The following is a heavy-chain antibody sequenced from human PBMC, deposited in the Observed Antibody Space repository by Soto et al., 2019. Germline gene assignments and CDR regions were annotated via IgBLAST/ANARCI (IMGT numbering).Heavy chain of an antibody. CDR2: VYYTGST. CDR1: GGSISSSSYY. J-gene: IGHJ6*02. Sequence: KPSETLSLTCTVSGGSISSSSYYWGWIRQPPGKGLEWIGSVYYTGSTYYNPSLKSRVTISVDTSKNQLSLKVNSVSAADTAIYYCARRQVRGVIQYGMDVWGQGTTVTVSS. D-gene: IGHD3-10*01. CDR3: ARRQVRGVIQYGMDV. V-gene: IGHV4-39*01.